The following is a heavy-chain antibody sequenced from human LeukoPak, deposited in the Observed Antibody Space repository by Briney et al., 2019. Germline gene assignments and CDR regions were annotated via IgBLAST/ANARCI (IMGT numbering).Heavy chain of an antibody. CDR2: IYTSGST. CDR1: GGSISSGSYY. D-gene: IGHD6-19*01. Sequence: SETLSLTCTVSGGSISSGSYYWSWIRQPAGKGLEWIGRIYTSGSTNYNPSLKSRVTISVDTSKNQFSLKLSSVTAADTAVYYCARVAFSSGWYPIFDYWGQGTLVTVSS. J-gene: IGHJ4*02. V-gene: IGHV4-61*02. CDR3: ARVAFSSGWYPIFDY.